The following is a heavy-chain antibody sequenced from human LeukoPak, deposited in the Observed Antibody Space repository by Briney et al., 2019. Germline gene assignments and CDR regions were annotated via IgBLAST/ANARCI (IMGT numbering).Heavy chain of an antibody. J-gene: IGHJ5*02. Sequence: ASVKVSCTASGHIFTVDSIHWVRQAPGQGLEWMGWTHLNGGGTYRAQKFQGRVTITADESPSTAYMELNSLGSEDTAVYYCARVSHDTSPNWFDPRGQGTLVTVSS. CDR2: THLNGGGT. CDR1: GHIFTVDS. V-gene: IGHV1-2*02. CDR3: ARVSHDTSPNWFDP.